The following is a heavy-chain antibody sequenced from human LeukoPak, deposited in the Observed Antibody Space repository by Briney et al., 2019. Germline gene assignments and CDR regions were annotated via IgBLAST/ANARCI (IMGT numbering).Heavy chain of an antibody. Sequence: GGSLRLSCAASGFTFSNYPMGWVRQAPGKGLEWLSAIGEEKSDSWTKSADSVKGRFTIPRDNSENTLYLQMDSLTVEDTAVYYCARAGVISGWDYWGQGVLVTVSS. CDR2: IGEEKSDSWT. J-gene: IGHJ4*02. CDR1: GFTFSNYP. D-gene: IGHD3-3*02. V-gene: IGHV3-23*01. CDR3: ARAGVISGWDY.